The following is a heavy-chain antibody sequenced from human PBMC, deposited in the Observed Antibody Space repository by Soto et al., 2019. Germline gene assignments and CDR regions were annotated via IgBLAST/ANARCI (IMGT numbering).Heavy chain of an antibody. D-gene: IGHD3-10*01. J-gene: IGHJ4*02. CDR2: SSYDGRET. CDR1: DFDFSSYG. V-gene: IGHV3-30*03. CDR3: ARDSGWPILNFDN. Sequence: GGSLRLSCAASDFDFSSYGIHWVRQAPGKGLEWVAASSYDGRETFYADSAKDRFTVSKEMSKNTAFLQMNALRHEDTAVYFCARDSGWPILNFDNWGQGTPVTVSS.